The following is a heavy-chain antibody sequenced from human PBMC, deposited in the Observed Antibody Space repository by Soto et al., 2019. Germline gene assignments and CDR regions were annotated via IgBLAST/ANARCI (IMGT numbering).Heavy chain of an antibody. V-gene: IGHV1-3*01. CDR2: INGDNGNT. Sequence: QVQLVQSGAEVKKPGASVKVSCKASGYTFTNYALHWVRQAPGQRLEWMGWINGDNGNTKYSQKFQGRVTITRDTSASTAYMERSSLRSEDTAVYYGARWYDFWSGYYTTAAVDIWGQGTMVTVSS. D-gene: IGHD3-3*01. CDR3: ARWYDFWSGYYTTAAVDI. J-gene: IGHJ3*02. CDR1: GYTFTNYA.